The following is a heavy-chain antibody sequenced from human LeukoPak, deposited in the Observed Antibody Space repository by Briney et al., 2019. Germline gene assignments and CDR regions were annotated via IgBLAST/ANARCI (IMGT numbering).Heavy chain of an antibody. V-gene: IGHV3-48*02. D-gene: IGHD3-3*02. CDR2: ISGGSITI. CDR3: VRVKSSAFDY. Sequence: GGSLRLSCAASGFTFSNYNMNWVRQAPGKGLEWLSYISGGSITIYYADSVKGRFSISRDNAKNSLYLQMNSLRDEDTAIYYCVRVKSSAFDYWGQGTLVTVSS. CDR1: GFTFSNYN. J-gene: IGHJ4*02.